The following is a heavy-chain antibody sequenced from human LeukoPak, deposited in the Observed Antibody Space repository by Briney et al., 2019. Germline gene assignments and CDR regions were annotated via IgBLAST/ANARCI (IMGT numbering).Heavy chain of an antibody. CDR1: VFTLSGSA. V-gene: IGHV3-73*01. J-gene: IGHJ4*02. CDR3: TSSAAGQRGGY. CDR2: IRSKDNSNAP. Sequence: ALALRLSCPASVFTLSGSAMHWLRQASGKGLDWVGRIRSKDNSNAPAYAASVKGRFTISRDDSKNTAYLQMNSLKTEDTAVYYCTSSAAGQRGGYWGQGTLVTVSS. D-gene: IGHD6-13*01.